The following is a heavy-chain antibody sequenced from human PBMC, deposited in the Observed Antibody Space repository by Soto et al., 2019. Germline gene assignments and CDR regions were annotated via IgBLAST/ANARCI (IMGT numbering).Heavy chain of an antibody. J-gene: IGHJ4*02. Sequence: QVQLVESGGGVVQPGRSLRLSCAASGFSLSNYGMHWVRQAPGKGLEWVALISSDGSNKYYADSVKGRFTISRDNSKITLYLQMNSLRAEDTAVYYCAKVGYTYGSADFWGQGTLVTVSS. CDR3: AKVGYTYGSADF. CDR1: GFSLSNYG. CDR2: ISSDGSNK. V-gene: IGHV3-30*18. D-gene: IGHD5-18*01.